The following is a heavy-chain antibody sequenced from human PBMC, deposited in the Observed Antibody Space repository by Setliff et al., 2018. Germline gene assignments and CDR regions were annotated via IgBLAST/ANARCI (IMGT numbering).Heavy chain of an antibody. D-gene: IGHD2-2*02. CDR1: GGTFSSYA. Sequence: EASVKVSCKASGGTFSSYAISWVRQAPGQGLEWMGGIIPIFGTANYAQKFQGRVTITADESTSTAYMELSSLRSEDTAVYYCARDSRGLVPAAIEGSYYYYGMDVWGQGTTVTVS. CDR2: IIPIFGTA. CDR3: ARDSRGLVPAAIEGSYYYYGMDV. V-gene: IGHV1-69*13. J-gene: IGHJ6*02.